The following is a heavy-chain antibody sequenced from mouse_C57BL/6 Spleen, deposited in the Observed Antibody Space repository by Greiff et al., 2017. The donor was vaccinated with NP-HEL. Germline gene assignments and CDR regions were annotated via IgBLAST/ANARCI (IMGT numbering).Heavy chain of an antibody. J-gene: IGHJ2*01. Sequence: VQLQQSGPELVKPGASVKISCKASGYAFSSSWMNWVKQRPGKGLEWIGRIYPGDGDTNYNGKFKGKATLTADKSSSTAYMQLSSLTSEDSAVYFCAREDRKGFDYWGKGTTLTVSS. V-gene: IGHV1-82*01. CDR3: AREDRKGFDY. CDR2: IYPGDGDT. CDR1: GYAFSSSW. D-gene: IGHD3-3*01.